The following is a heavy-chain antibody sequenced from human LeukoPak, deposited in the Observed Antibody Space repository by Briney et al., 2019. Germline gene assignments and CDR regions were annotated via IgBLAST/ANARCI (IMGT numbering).Heavy chain of an antibody. CDR1: GFTFSGYW. V-gene: IGHV3-7*01. J-gene: IGHJ4*02. D-gene: IGHD6-19*01. Sequence: GGSLRLSCAASGFTFSGYWMSWVRQAPGKGLEWVANIKQDGSEKYYVDSVKGRFTISRDNAKKSVYLQMNSLRAEDTAVYYCAREGYSSGKIDYWGQGTLVTVSS. CDR2: IKQDGSEK. CDR3: AREGYSSGKIDY.